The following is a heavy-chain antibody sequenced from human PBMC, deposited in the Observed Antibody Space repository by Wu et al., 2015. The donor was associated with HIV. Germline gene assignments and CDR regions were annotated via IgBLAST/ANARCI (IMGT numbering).Heavy chain of an antibody. CDR1: EGTFSGFA. Sequence: QVQLVQSGAEVKKPGSSVKVSCKASEGTFSGFAISWMRQAPGQGLEWMGGIIPLFPTTIYGPKFHGRVTITADETTSTSYMELSSLKSEDTAVYYCARVSGSSWYREFDMWGQGTLVTVSS. D-gene: IGHD6-13*01. V-gene: IGHV1-69*12. J-gene: IGHJ3*02. CDR2: IIPLFPTT. CDR3: ARVSGSSWYREFDM.